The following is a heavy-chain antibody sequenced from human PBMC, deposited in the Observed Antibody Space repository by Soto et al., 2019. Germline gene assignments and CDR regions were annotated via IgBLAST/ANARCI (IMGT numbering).Heavy chain of an antibody. Sequence: QVQLQESGPGLVKASQTLSLTCSVSGGSISSGNYYWSWIRQPPGKGLEWIGYIHYSEGTYQSPSLKSRVTFALDTSKNQFSLKLTSVTAADTAVYYCARGGHGYRSFDYWGQGTLVTVSS. CDR3: ARGGHGYRSFDY. D-gene: IGHD5-12*01. CDR2: IHYSEGT. V-gene: IGHV4-30-4*01. J-gene: IGHJ4*02. CDR1: GGSISSGNYY.